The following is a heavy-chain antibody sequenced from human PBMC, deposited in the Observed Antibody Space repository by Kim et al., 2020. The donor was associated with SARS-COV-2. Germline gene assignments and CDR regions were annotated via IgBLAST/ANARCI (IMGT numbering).Heavy chain of an antibody. D-gene: IGHD3-22*01. V-gene: IGHV4-34*01. CDR2: INHSGST. J-gene: IGHJ5*02. CDR3: ARGGYDSSGYYQYNWFDP. Sequence: SETLSLTCAVYGGSFSGYYWSWIRQPPGKGLEWIGEINHSGSTNYNPSLKSRVTISVDTSKNQFSLKLSSVTAADTAVYYCARGGYDSSGYYQYNWFDP. CDR1: GGSFSGYY.